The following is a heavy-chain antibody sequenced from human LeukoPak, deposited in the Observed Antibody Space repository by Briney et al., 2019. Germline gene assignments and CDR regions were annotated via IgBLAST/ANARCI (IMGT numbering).Heavy chain of an antibody. D-gene: IGHD2-15*01. V-gene: IGHV5-51*01. CDR3: GRLTYCSGASCYLDY. Sequence: GESLKISCKGSGYSFNSYWIGWVRQMPGKGLEGMGIIYPGDSDTRYSPPFQGQVTISVDKSISTAYLQWSALKASDTAMYYCGRLTYCSGASCYLDYWGQGTLVTVPS. CDR1: GYSFNSYW. CDR2: IYPGDSDT. J-gene: IGHJ4*02.